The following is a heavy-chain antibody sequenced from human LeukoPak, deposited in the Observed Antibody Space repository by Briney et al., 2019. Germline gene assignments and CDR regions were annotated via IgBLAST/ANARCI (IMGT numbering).Heavy chain of an antibody. D-gene: IGHD3-16*02. CDR3: ARDIEAFDI. J-gene: IGHJ3*02. CDR1: GFTFSSYW. CDR2: IKRDGSEK. V-gene: IGHV3-7*01. Sequence: PGGSLRLSCAVSGFTFSSYWMSWVRQAPGKGLEWVAYIKRDGSEKYYVDSVKGRFTISRDNAKNSLYLRMNSLRAEDTAVYYCARDIEAFDIWGQGTMVTVSS.